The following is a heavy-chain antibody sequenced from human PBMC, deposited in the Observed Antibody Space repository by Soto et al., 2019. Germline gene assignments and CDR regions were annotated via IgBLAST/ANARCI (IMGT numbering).Heavy chain of an antibody. CDR1: GGTFSSYA. CDR3: ASTDYTGPPYLERRGDDAFDI. V-gene: IGHV1-69*13. CDR2: IIPIFGTA. D-gene: IGHD1-1*01. J-gene: IGHJ3*02. Sequence: ASVKVSCKASGGTFSSYAISWVRQAPGQGLEWMGGIIPIFGTANYAQKFQGRVTITADESTSTAYMELSSLRSEDTAVYYCASTDYTGPPYLERRGDDAFDIWGQGTMVTVSS.